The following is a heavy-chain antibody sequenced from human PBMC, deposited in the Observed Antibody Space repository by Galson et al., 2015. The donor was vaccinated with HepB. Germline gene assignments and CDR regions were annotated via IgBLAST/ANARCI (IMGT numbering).Heavy chain of an antibody. J-gene: IGHJ4*02. D-gene: IGHD3-22*01. CDR3: AAGNFYDSRDYDRSPYYFDS. Sequence: SLRLSCAASGFSFPNYAMNWVRQAPGKGLEWVSTVSGSADNTYYADSVKGRFSISRDNSKNTLYLQMNNLRVEDTAAYYCAAGNFYDSRDYDRSPYYFDSWGQGTLVTVSS. V-gene: IGHV3-23*01. CDR1: GFSFPNYA. CDR2: VSGSADNT.